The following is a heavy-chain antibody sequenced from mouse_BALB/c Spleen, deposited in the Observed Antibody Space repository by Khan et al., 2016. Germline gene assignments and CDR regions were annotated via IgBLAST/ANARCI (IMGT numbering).Heavy chain of an antibody. D-gene: IGHD2-14*01. CDR1: GFTFNTYA. V-gene: IGHV10-1*02. Sequence: EVELVESGGGLVQPKGSLKLSCAASGFTFNTYAMNWVRQAPGKSLEWVARIRSKSNKYATYYADSVKDRITISRDDSQSMLYLQMNNLKTEDTAMYYCMVGYYCDYWGQGTTLTVSS. J-gene: IGHJ2*01. CDR2: IRSKSNKYAT. CDR3: MVGYYCDY.